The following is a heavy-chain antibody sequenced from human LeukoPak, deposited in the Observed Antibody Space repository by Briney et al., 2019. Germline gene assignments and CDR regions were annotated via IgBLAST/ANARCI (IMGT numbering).Heavy chain of an antibody. CDR1: GFTFSNAW. D-gene: IGHD2-15*01. Sequence: GSLRLSCAASGFTFSNAWMSWVRQAPGKGLEWVGRIKSKTDGGTTDYAAPVKGRFTISRDDSKNTLYLQMNSLRAEDTAVYYCARQSTQPVVARGAFDIWGQGTMVTVSS. V-gene: IGHV3-15*01. CDR3: ARQSTQPVVARGAFDI. CDR2: IKSKTDGGTT. J-gene: IGHJ3*02.